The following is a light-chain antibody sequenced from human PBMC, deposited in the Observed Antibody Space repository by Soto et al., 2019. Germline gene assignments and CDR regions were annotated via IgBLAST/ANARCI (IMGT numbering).Light chain of an antibody. CDR1: SSDIGDYDY. J-gene: IGLJ3*02. CDR3: SSYTCSSTWV. CDR2: EVI. Sequence: QSALTQPASVSGSPGQSITISCTGTSSDIGDYDYVSWYQQHPGKAPKLMIYEVINRPSGVSDRLSGSKSGNTASLTISGLQAEDEADYYCSSYTCSSTWVFGGGTKLTVL. V-gene: IGLV2-14*01.